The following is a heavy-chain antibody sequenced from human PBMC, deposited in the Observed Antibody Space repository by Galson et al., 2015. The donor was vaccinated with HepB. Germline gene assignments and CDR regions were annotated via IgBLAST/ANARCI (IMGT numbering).Heavy chain of an antibody. V-gene: IGHV3-7*01. CDR1: GFTFGSYW. Sequence: SLRLSCAASGFTFGSYWMSWVRQAPGKGLEWVANIKQDGSEKYYVDSVKGRFTISRDNAKNSLYLQMNSLRAEDTAVYYCARVGASYDFWSGYWVGPDAFDIWGQGTMVTVSS. J-gene: IGHJ3*02. D-gene: IGHD3-3*01. CDR2: IKQDGSEK. CDR3: ARVGASYDFWSGYWVGPDAFDI.